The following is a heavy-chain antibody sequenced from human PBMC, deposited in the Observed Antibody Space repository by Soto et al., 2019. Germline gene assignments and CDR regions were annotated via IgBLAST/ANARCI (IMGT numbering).Heavy chain of an antibody. J-gene: IGHJ4*02. D-gene: IGHD3-10*01. CDR3: ARLPRYGSGTYPEF. V-gene: IGHV4-39*01. CDR2: IYHNGNT. CDR1: GGSISGSGGL. Sequence: QLHLQESGPGLVEPSETLSLTCTVSGGSISGSGGLWGWIRQPPGKGLESIGTIYHNGNTYYDPSLWSRVTMSVDTSKNEFSLNLNSLTAADTAVYYCARLPRYGSGTYPEFWGQGTLVTVSS.